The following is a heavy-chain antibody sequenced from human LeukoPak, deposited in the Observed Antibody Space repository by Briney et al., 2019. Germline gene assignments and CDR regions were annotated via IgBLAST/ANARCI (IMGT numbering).Heavy chain of an antibody. CDR1: GGSISSYY. J-gene: IGHJ4*02. D-gene: IGHD3-22*01. V-gene: IGHV4-59*01. Sequence: PSETLSLTYTVSGGSISSYYWSWIRQPPGKGLEWIGYIYYSGSTNYNPSLKSRVTISVDTSKNQFSLKLSSVTAADTAVYYCARVGDPYYYDSSGYYYEYYFDYWGQGTLVTVSS. CDR2: IYYSGST. CDR3: ARVGDPYYYDSSGYYYEYYFDY.